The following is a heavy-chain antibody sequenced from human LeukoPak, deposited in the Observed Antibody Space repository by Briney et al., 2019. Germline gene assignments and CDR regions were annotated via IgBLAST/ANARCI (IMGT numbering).Heavy chain of an antibody. CDR3: GTGGLYMIVVVLDY. D-gene: IGHD3-22*01. CDR2: ISYDGSNK. V-gene: IGHV3-30*03. CDR1: GFXFSSYG. J-gene: IGHJ4*02. Sequence: GRSLRLSCAASGFXFSSYGMHWVRQAPGKGLEWVAVISYDGSNKYYAYAVKGRCTISRDNSKKKLYMPKNSLRADDTAVYYCGTGGLYMIVVVLDYWGQGTLVTVSS.